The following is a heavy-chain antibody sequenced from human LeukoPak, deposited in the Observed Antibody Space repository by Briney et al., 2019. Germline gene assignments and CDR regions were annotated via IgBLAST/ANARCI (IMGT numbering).Heavy chain of an antibody. V-gene: IGHV1-2*02. D-gene: IGHD5-18*01. CDR1: GYTFTGYY. CDR2: INPNSGGT. J-gene: IGHJ4*02. CDR3: ARVSGYSYGVDNY. Sequence: ASVKVSCKASGYTFTGYYMHWVRQAPGQGLEWMGWINPNSGGTNYAQKFQGRVTMTRDTSISTAYMELSRLRPGDTAVYYCARVSGYSYGVDNYWGQGTLVTVSS.